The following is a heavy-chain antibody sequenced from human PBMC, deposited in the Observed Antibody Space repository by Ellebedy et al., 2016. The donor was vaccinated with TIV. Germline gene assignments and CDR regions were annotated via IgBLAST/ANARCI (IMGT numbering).Heavy chain of an antibody. Sequence: MPSETLSLTCTVSGGSISSYYWSRIRQPPGKGLEWIGYIYFSGSTNYNPSLKSRATLSLETSKNQFSLKLKSVTAADTAVYYCARRFASGLFDPWGQGTLVTVSS. CDR1: GGSISSYY. D-gene: IGHD3-10*01. CDR2: IYFSGST. V-gene: IGHV4-59*08. CDR3: ARRFASGLFDP. J-gene: IGHJ5*02.